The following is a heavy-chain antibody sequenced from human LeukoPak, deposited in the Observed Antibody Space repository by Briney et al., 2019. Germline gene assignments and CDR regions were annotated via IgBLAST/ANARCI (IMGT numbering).Heavy chain of an antibody. Sequence: ASVTVSCKASGYTFTDYYLYWERHPPGQGLGWMGWVNPNSGGTNYAQKVQGRVAMTRDTSITITYMELSRLRSDDTAIYYCARDALPSFPYYFDYWGQGTLVSVSS. CDR1: GYTFTDYY. CDR3: ARDALPSFPYYFDY. CDR2: VNPNSGGT. J-gene: IGHJ4*02. V-gene: IGHV1-2*02. D-gene: IGHD1-26*01.